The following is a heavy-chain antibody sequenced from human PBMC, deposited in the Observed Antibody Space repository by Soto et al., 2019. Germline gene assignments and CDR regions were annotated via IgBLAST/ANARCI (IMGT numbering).Heavy chain of an antibody. D-gene: IGHD3-3*01. CDR3: ARVTGSDFRTGYDFMGGSPGFDS. CDR2: IHYSGRT. Sequence: TSETLSLTWSVAGGTMIGYGGSRLRQPQGKGLEWIGYIHYSGRTNYNPSLKSRVTISVETSKNQFSLKLSSVTAADTAVYHCARVTGSDFRTGYDFMGGSPGFDSWRQGTLVTVFS. J-gene: IGHJ5*01. CDR1: GGTMIGYG. V-gene: IGHV4-59*01.